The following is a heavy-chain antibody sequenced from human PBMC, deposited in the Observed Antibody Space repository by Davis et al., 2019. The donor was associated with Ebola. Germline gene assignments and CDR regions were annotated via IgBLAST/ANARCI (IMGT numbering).Heavy chain of an antibody. D-gene: IGHD1-26*01. J-gene: IGHJ4*02. CDR3: TSTAGSVDY. V-gene: IGHV3-73*01. CDR1: GFTFSCSA. CDR2: IRSKANSYAT. Sequence: GEFLKISCAASGFTFSCSAMHWVRQASGKGLEWVGRIRSKANSYATAYAASVKGRFTISRDDSKNTAYLQMNSLKTEDTAVYYCTSTAGSVDYWGQGTLVTVSS.